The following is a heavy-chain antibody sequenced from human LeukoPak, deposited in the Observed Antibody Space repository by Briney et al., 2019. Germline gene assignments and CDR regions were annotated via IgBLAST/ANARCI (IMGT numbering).Heavy chain of an antibody. Sequence: SETLSLTCTVSGGSISSYYWSWIRQPPGKGLEWIGYIYYSASTNYNPSLKSRVTISVDTSKNQFSLKLSSVTAADTAVYYCARRKEYCSSTSCYPNFDYWGQGTLVTVSS. D-gene: IGHD2-2*01. J-gene: IGHJ4*02. CDR1: GGSISSYY. CDR2: IYYSAST. V-gene: IGHV4-59*08. CDR3: ARRKEYCSSTSCYPNFDY.